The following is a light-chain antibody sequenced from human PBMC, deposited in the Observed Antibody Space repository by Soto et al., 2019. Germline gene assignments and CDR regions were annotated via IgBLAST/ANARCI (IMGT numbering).Light chain of an antibody. CDR2: AAS. CDR3: QQSFTTART. CDR1: QRISTY. Sequence: DIQMTQFPSSLPASVGDRVTITCRASQRISTYLNWYQQKPGKAPKLLIYAASSLQSGVPSTFSGSGSGTDFSLTTSSLQPDDFATYYCQQSFTTARTFGQGTKQEIK. V-gene: IGKV1-39*01. J-gene: IGKJ2*01.